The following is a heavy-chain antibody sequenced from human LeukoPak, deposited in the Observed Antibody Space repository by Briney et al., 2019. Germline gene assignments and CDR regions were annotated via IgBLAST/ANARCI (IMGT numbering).Heavy chain of an antibody. V-gene: IGHV3-30*03. D-gene: IGHD6-6*01. J-gene: IGHJ4*02. CDR1: GFTFSSYG. Sequence: GGSLRLSCAASGFTFSSYGMHWVRQAPGKGLEGVAVISYDGSNKYYADSVKGRFTISRDNAKNSLYLQMNSLRAEDTAVYYCAVAARGLIRIDYWGQGTLVTVSS. CDR3: AVAARGLIRIDY. CDR2: ISYDGSNK.